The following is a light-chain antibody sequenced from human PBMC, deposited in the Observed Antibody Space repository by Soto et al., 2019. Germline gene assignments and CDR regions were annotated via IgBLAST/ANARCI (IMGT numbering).Light chain of an antibody. CDR1: NSDVGTYNY. CDR2: DVT. J-gene: IGLJ1*01. Sequence: QSALTQPRSVSGSPGQSVTISCTGTNSDVGTYNYVSWYQQHPGKAPKLIIYDVTDRPSGVSNRFSDSKSGNTASLTISGLQAEDEAEYYCSSYTNINTRACVFGTGTKLTVL. V-gene: IGLV2-14*03. CDR3: SSYTNINTRACV.